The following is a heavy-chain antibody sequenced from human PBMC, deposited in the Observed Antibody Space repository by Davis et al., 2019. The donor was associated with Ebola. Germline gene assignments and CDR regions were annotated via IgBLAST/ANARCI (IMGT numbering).Heavy chain of an antibody. CDR3: ARSDCNHIGCKLLDG. D-gene: IGHD2-21*01. CDR1: GFTFSRHA. Sequence: GESLKISCAASGFTFSRHAMSWVRQAPGKGLAWVSSVSDSGLITVHADSVKGRFTISRDNSRNTLYLQMNSLRAEDTALYLCARSDCNHIGCKLLDGWGQGTPVTVSP. CDR2: VSDSGLIT. V-gene: IGHV3-23*01. J-gene: IGHJ4*02.